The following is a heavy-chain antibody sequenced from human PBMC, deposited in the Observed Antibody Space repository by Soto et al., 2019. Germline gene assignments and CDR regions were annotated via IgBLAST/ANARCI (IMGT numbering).Heavy chain of an antibody. D-gene: IGHD6-13*01. CDR3: AAGEASSRNLAPYYLDF. CDR1: GGSMRNYF. J-gene: IGHJ4*02. Sequence: LSLTCTVSGGSMRNYFWTWIRQPPGKGLEWIGYIHYSGTTSFFPSYNPSLRSRVTISEDTSKNQFSLKLLSVTTADTAVYFCAAGEASSRNLAPYYLDFWGQGTLVTVSS. CDR2: IHYSGTT. V-gene: IGHV4-59*01.